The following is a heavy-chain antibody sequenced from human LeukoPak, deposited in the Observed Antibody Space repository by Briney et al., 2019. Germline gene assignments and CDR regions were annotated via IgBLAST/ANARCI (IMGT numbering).Heavy chain of an antibody. D-gene: IGHD3-22*01. Sequence: ASVKVSCKASGYTFTGYKMHWVRQTPGQGLQWMGWINPNSGGTNYAQKFQGRVTMTRDTSISTAYMELSRLRSDDTAVYYCARGHTHTYYYDSSGYSDLDYWGQGTLVTVSS. V-gene: IGHV1-2*02. CDR2: INPNSGGT. CDR1: GYTFTGYK. CDR3: ARGHTHTYYYDSSGYSDLDY. J-gene: IGHJ4*02.